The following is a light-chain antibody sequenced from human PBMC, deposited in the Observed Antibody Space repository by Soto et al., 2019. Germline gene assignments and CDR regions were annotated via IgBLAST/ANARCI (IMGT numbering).Light chain of an antibody. CDR2: GAS. J-gene: IGKJ2*01. V-gene: IGKV3-15*01. CDR1: QSVSSN. CDR3: QQYNNWPPAYT. Sequence: EIVMTQSPATLSLSPGERATLSCRARQSVSSNLAWYQQKPGQAPRLLIYGASTRATGIPARFSGSGSGTEFTLTISSLQSEDFAVYYCQQYNNWPPAYTFGQGTKLEIK.